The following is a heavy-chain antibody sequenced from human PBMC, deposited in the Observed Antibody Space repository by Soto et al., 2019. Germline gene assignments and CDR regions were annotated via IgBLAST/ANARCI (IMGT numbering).Heavy chain of an antibody. Sequence: PSETLSLTCTVSGGPISSFDWNWIRQSPGKGLEWIGYISDTGSTNYNPSLKSRVTISVDTSKKQFSLKLSSVTAADTAVYYCARQDTSGYAFDSWGPGTLVTVSS. CDR1: GGPISSFD. J-gene: IGHJ4*02. D-gene: IGHD3-22*01. CDR3: ARQDTSGYAFDS. V-gene: IGHV4-59*08. CDR2: ISDTGST.